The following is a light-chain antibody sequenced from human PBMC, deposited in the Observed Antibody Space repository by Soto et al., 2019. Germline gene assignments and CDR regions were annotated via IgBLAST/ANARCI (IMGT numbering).Light chain of an antibody. V-gene: IGKV1-6*01. CDR3: LQDHDDSWA. J-gene: IGKJ1*01. CDR1: QSIGND. Sequence: IQMTHSPSSLSAFVGDRVTITVLASQSIGNDLGLYQQKPGKAPKVLIYAASNLHSGVPSRFSGSRSGADFTLTISGLQPEDFATYYCLQDHDDSWAFGQGTRVDIK. CDR2: AAS.